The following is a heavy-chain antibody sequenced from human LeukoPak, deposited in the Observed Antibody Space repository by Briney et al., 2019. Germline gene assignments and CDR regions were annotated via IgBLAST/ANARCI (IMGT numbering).Heavy chain of an antibody. Sequence: SETLSLTCTVSGGSISSYYWSWIRQPPGKGLEWIGYIYYSGSTNYNPSLKSRVTISVDTSKNQFSLKLSSVTAADTAVYYCARYCTDHCYTGDSYYFDYWGQGTLVTVSS. CDR3: ARYCTDHCYTGDSYYFDY. CDR2: IYYSGST. J-gene: IGHJ4*02. D-gene: IGHD2-2*02. V-gene: IGHV4-59*01. CDR1: GGSISSYY.